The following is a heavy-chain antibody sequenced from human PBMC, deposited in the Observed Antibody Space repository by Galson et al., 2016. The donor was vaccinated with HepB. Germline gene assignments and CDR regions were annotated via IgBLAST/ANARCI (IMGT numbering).Heavy chain of an antibody. V-gene: IGHV3-11*06. D-gene: IGHD5-18*01. J-gene: IGHJ6*03. Sequence: LRLSCAGSGFTFSDYYMSWIRQAPGKGLEWVSYISSSSSFTNYGDSVKGRFTISRDNAKNSLYLQMNNLRAEDTAVYYCARRGGYTYGAGYYYMDVWGKGTTVTVSS. CDR1: GFTFSDYY. CDR3: ARRGGYTYGAGYYYMDV. CDR2: ISSSSSFT.